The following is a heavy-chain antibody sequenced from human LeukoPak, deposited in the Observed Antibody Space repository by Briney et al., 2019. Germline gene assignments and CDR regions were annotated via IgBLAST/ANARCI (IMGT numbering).Heavy chain of an antibody. D-gene: IGHD2-15*01. CDR2: ISAYNGNT. CDR1: GYTFTSYG. CDR3: ARDGYCSGGSCYSYNWFDP. J-gene: IGHJ5*02. V-gene: IGHV1-18*01. Sequence: ASVKVSCKASGYTFTSYGISWVRQAPGQGLEWMGWISAYNGNTNYAQKLQGRVTMTTDTSTSTACMELRSLRSDDTAVYYCARDGYCSGGSCYSYNWFDPWGQGTLVTVSS.